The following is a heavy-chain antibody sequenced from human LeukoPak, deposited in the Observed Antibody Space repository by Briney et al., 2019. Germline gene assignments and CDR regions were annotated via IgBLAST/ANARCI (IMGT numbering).Heavy chain of an antibody. CDR3: AKDLEWRNIVVVPAAMYP. D-gene: IGHD2-2*01. CDR1: GFTFSSYA. V-gene: IGHV3-30*04. CDR2: ISYDGSNK. Sequence: GGSLRLSCASSGFTFSSYAMHWVRQAPGKGLEWVAVISYDGSNKYYADSVKGRFTISRDNSKNTLYLQMNSLRAEDTAVYYCAKDLEWRNIVVVPAAMYPWGQGTLVTVSS. J-gene: IGHJ5*02.